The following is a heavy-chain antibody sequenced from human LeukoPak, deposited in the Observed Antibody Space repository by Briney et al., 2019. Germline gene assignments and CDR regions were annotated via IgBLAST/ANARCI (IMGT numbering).Heavy chain of an antibody. CDR3: ARRGGYSGYGPFDY. CDR1: GGSISSRSYY. V-gene: IGHV4-39*01. Sequence: SETLSLTCTVSGGSISSRSYYWGWIRQPPGKGLEWIGTIYYSGSTYYNPSLKSRVTISVDTSKNQFSLKLSSVTAADTAVYYCARRGGYSGYGPFDYWGQGTLVTVSS. CDR2: IYYSGST. J-gene: IGHJ4*02. D-gene: IGHD5-12*01.